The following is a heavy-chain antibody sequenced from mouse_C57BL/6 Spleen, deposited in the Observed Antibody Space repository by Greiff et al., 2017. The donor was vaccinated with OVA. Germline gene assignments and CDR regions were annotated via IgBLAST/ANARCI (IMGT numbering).Heavy chain of an antibody. Sequence: EVQLQQSGAELVRPGASVKLSCTASGFNIKDDYMHWVKQRPEQGLEWIGWIDPENGDTEYASKFQGKATITADTSSNTAYLQLSSLTSEDTAVYYCTTHYGSSAYYFDYRGQGTTLTVSS. CDR2: IDPENGDT. J-gene: IGHJ2*01. V-gene: IGHV14-4*01. CDR1: GFNIKDDY. D-gene: IGHD1-1*01. CDR3: TTHYGSSAYYFDY.